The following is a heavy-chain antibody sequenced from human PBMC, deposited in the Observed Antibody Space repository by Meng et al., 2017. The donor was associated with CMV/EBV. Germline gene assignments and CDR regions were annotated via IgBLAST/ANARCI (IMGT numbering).Heavy chain of an antibody. J-gene: IGHJ6*02. CDR3: ARELEPSYGMDV. CDR1: GGSISSYY. V-gene: IGHV4-59*01. CDR2: IYYSGST. D-gene: IGHD1-1*01. Sequence: SETLSLTCTVSGGSISSYYWSWIRQPPGKGLEGIGYIYYSGSTNYNPSLKSRVTISVDTSKNQFSLKLSSVTAADTAVYYCARELEPSYGMDVWGQGTTVTVSS.